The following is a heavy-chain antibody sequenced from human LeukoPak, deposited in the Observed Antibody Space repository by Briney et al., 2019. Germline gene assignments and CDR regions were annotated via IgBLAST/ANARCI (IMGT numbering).Heavy chain of an antibody. J-gene: IGHJ4*02. V-gene: IGHV3-23*01. D-gene: IGHD2-2*01. CDR3: AKYCSSTSCYGY. CDR2: ISGSGGST. Sequence: QPGGSPRLSCAASGFTFSSYAMSWVRQAPGKGLEWVSAISGSGGSTYYADSVKGRFTIPRDNSKNTLYLQMNSLRAEDTAVYYCAKYCSSTSCYGYWGQGTLVTVSS. CDR1: GFTFSSYA.